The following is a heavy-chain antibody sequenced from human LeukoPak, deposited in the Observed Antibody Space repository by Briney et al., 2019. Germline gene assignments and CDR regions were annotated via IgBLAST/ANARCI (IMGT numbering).Heavy chain of an antibody. CDR3: ARRALRYCSSTSCPAQYYGVDV. CDR2: IKEDGNEK. CDR1: GFIFSSYW. D-gene: IGHD2-2*01. Sequence: GGSLRLSCAASGFIFSSYWMNWVRQAPGKGLEWVANIKEDGNEKYYVDSVKGRFTISRDNAKNSLYLQTNSLRAEDTAVYYCARRALRYCSSTSCPAQYYGVDVWGKGTTVTVSS. J-gene: IGHJ6*04. V-gene: IGHV3-7*03.